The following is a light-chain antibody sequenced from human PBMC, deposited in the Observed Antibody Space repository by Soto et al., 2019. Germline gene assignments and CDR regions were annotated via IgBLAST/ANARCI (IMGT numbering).Light chain of an antibody. CDR1: QSVSRY. Sequence: TVLTQSPATMSLSPGKRATISCRASQSVSRYLAWYQQKPGQAPSILIYDASNRATGIPARFSGSGSGTDFTLTISGLETEDFAVYYCQQRSNWPITFGQGTRLEIK. V-gene: IGKV3-11*01. CDR3: QQRSNWPIT. CDR2: DAS. J-gene: IGKJ5*01.